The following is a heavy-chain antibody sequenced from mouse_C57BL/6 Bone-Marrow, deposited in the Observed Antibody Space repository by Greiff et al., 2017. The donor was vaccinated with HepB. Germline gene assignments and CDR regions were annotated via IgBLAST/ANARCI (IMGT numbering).Heavy chain of an antibody. CDR3: ARGQFLYGYARAY. CDR2: ISDGGSYT. D-gene: IGHD2-2*01. V-gene: IGHV5-4*01. Sequence: EVQLVESGGGLVKPGGSLKLSCAASGFTFSSYAMSWVRQTPEKRLEWVATISDGGSYTYYPDNVKGRFTISRDNSTNNLYLQMSHLKSEDTAMYYCARGQFLYGYARAYWGQGTLVTVSA. J-gene: IGHJ3*01. CDR1: GFTFSSYA.